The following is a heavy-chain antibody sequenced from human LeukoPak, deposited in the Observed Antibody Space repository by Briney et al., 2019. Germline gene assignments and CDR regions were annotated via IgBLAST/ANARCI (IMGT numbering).Heavy chain of an antibody. J-gene: IGHJ6*02. CDR2: IYHSGST. Sequence: PSETLSLTCAVSGGSISSGGYSWSWIRQPPGKGLEWIGYIYHSGSTYYNPSLKSRVTISVDRSKNQFSLKLSSVTAADTAVYYCARGSYYGMDVWGQGITVTVSS. CDR1: GGSISSGGYS. V-gene: IGHV4-30-2*01. CDR3: ARGSYYGMDV.